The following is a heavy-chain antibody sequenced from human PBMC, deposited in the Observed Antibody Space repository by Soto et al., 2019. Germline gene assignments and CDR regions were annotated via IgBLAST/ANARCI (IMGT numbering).Heavy chain of an antibody. CDR3: ARADRTLVTSYSLDV. J-gene: IGHJ6*02. V-gene: IGHV4-34*01. D-gene: IGHD2-21*02. Sequence: SETLSLTGTVYGGSFIGYYWTWIRQPPGKGLEWIGEINHSGTINFNPSLKSGLTISLDTSKKHFSLKLSSVTDADTAAYYCARADRTLVTSYSLDVWGQGTTVTVSS. CDR2: INHSGTI. CDR1: GGSFIGYY.